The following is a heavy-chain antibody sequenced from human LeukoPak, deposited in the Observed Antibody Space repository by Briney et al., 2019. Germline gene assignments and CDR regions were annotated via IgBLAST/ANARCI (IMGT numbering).Heavy chain of an antibody. D-gene: IGHD1-1*01. J-gene: IGHJ3*02. V-gene: IGHV3-74*01. Sequence: GGSLRLSCAASGFTFSNYWMHWVRQAPGKGLVWVSRINSDGSSTDYADSVKGRFAISRDNAMNTLYLQMNSLRGEDTAVYYCVRDPRTAFDIWGQGTMVTVSS. CDR2: INSDGSST. CDR1: GFTFSNYW. CDR3: VRDPRTAFDI.